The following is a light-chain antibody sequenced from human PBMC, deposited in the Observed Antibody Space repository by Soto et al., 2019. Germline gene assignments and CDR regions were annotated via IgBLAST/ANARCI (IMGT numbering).Light chain of an antibody. J-gene: IGLJ3*02. V-gene: IGLV2-23*02. CDR2: EVS. CDR3: CSYAGSSTLV. Sequence: QSALTQPASVSGSPGQSITISCTGTSSDIGGYDYVSWYQQHPGKVPKLMIFEVSNRPSGVSNRFSGSKSGNTASLTISGLQAEDEADYYCCSYAGSSTLVFGGGTKLTVL. CDR1: SSDIGGYDY.